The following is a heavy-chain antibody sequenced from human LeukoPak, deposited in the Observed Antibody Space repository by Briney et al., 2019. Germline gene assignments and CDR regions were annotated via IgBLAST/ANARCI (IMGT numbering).Heavy chain of an antibody. J-gene: IGHJ4*02. Sequence: SETLSLTCTVSGGSISSGSYYWSWIRQPAGKGLEWIGRIYTSGSTNYNPSLKSRVTISTDTSKNQFSLKLSSVTAADTAVYYCARVRYTAMAYFDYWGQGTLVTVSS. D-gene: IGHD5-18*01. CDR1: GGSISSGSYY. CDR2: IYTSGST. CDR3: ARVRYTAMAYFDY. V-gene: IGHV4-61*02.